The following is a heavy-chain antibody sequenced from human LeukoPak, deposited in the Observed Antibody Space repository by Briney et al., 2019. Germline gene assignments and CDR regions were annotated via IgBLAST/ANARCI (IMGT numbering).Heavy chain of an antibody. J-gene: IGHJ6*03. CDR2: IYYSGST. CDR3: ARQRYYYGSGSYYDNYYYMDV. D-gene: IGHD3-10*01. Sequence: SETLSLTCTVSGGSISSSSYYWGWIRQPPGKGLEWIGNIYYSGSTYYNPSLKSRVTISVDTSKNQFSLKLSSVTAADTAVYYCARQRYYYGSGSYYDNYYYMDVWGKGTTVTISS. CDR1: GGSISSSSYY. V-gene: IGHV4-39*01.